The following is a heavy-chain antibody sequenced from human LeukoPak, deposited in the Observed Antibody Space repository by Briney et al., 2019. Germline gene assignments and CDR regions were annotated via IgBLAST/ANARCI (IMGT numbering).Heavy chain of an antibody. Sequence: GGSLRLSCAVSGYIVSGKYMGWVRQAPGKGLEWVSIIYAGGSTYYADSVKGRFTISRDSSNNTLFLQMSNLRADDSGLYYCATDIRSSPLGFWGHGTLVTVSS. CDR3: ATDIRSSPLGF. CDR2: IYAGGST. V-gene: IGHV3-66*01. CDR1: GYIVSGKY. D-gene: IGHD3-9*01. J-gene: IGHJ4*01.